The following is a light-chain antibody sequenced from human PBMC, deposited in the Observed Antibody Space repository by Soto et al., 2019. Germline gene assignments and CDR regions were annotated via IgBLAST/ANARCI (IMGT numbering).Light chain of an antibody. CDR3: PQYNKWPRT. V-gene: IGKV3-15*01. CDR2: GAS. Sequence: EIVMTQSPATLSVSPGERATLSCRSSQSVITNLAWYQQKPGQAPRLLIYGASTRAAIIPARFSGSGSGTEFTLTITSLQSEDLAVYYCPQYNKWPRTFGQGTKVDIK. J-gene: IGKJ1*01. CDR1: QSVITN.